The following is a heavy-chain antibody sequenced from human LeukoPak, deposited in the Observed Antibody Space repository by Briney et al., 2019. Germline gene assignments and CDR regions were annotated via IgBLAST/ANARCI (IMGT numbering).Heavy chain of an antibody. D-gene: IGHD3-3*01. J-gene: IGHJ5*02. Sequence: SETLSLTCSVSGGSISTYYWSWIRQPPGMGLEWIGCIYYSGSTNYNPSLKSRVTISVDTSKNQFSLKLSSVTAADTAVYYCARVPSYDFWSGYGNWFDPWGQGTLVPASS. CDR2: IYYSGST. CDR1: GGSISTYY. CDR3: ARVPSYDFWSGYGNWFDP. V-gene: IGHV4-59*01.